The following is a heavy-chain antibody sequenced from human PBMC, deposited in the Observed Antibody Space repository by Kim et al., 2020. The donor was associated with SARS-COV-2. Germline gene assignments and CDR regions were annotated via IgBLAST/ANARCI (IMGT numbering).Heavy chain of an antibody. CDR1: GFTFSSYA. V-gene: IGHV3-23*01. CDR2: ISGSGGST. Sequence: GGSLRLSCAASGFTFSSYAMSWVRQAPGKGLEWVSAISGSGGSTYYADSVKGRFTISRDNSKNTLYLQMNSLRAEDTAVYYCAKDRGGPLWFGELLHDAFDIWGQGTMVTVSS. D-gene: IGHD3-10*01. CDR3: AKDRGGPLWFGELLHDAFDI. J-gene: IGHJ3*02.